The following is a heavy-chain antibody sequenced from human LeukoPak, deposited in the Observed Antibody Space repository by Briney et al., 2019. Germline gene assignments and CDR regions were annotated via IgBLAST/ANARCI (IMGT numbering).Heavy chain of an antibody. J-gene: IGHJ5*02. CDR1: GGSISSYY. Sequence: PSETLSLTCTVSGGSISSYYWSWIRQPAGKGPEWIGRIYTSGSTNYNPSLKSRVTMSVDTSKNQFSLKLSAVTAADTAVYYCARGMDHYYDSSGYYSNNWFDPWGQGTLVTVSS. CDR3: ARGMDHYYDSSGYYSNNWFDP. D-gene: IGHD3-22*01. CDR2: IYTSGST. V-gene: IGHV4-4*07.